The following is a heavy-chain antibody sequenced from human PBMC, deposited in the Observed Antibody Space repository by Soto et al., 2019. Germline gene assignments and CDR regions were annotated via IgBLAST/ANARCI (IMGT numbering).Heavy chain of an antibody. Sequence: EVQLVESGGGLVQPGGSLRLSCAASGFSITNTWMHWVRQAPGKGLEWVGRVKSKADGGTADYAAPVKGRFTVSRDDSKNTQYLQMNSLKMEETAVYYCKSYPDCWGGHTPLWCQGTLVTVSS. CDR1: GFSITNTW. CDR3: KSYPDCWGGHTPL. CDR2: VKSKADGGTA. V-gene: IGHV3-15*07. D-gene: IGHD3-3*01. J-gene: IGHJ4*02.